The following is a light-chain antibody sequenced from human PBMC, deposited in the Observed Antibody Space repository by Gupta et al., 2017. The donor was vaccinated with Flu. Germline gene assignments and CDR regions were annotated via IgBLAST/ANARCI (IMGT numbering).Light chain of an antibody. J-gene: IGKJ2*01. CDR1: QSLVYGDGNTY. CDR3: RQGTHWPPYT. CDR2: KVS. Sequence: DVVMTQSPLSLSVTLGQPASISCRSSQSLVYGDGNTYLNWFQQRPGQSPRRLIYKVSNRDSGVPDRFSGSGSGTDFTLNINRGEAEDIGIYYCRQGTHWPPYTFGQGTKLEIK. V-gene: IGKV2-30*01.